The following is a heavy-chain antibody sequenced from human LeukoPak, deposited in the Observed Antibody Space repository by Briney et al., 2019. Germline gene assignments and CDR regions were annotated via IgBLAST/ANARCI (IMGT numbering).Heavy chain of an antibody. D-gene: IGHD6-19*01. CDR1: GGTFSSYA. J-gene: IGHJ4*02. CDR3: ARGTAVAGHFDY. Sequence: ASVKVSCKASGGTFSSYAISWVRQAPGQGLEWMGRIIPIFGTANYAQKFQGRDTITTDESTSTAYMELSSLRSEDTAVYYCARGTAVAGHFDYWGQGTLVTVSS. CDR2: IIPIFGTA. V-gene: IGHV1-69*05.